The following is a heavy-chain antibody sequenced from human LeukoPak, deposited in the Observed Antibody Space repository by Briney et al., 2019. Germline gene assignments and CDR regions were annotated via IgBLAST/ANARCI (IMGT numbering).Heavy chain of an antibody. V-gene: IGHV1-2*02. CDR2: INPNSGGT. CDR3: ARDENRYYDILTGYQDY. J-gene: IGHJ4*02. Sequence: ASVKVSCKASGYTFTGYYMHWVRQAPGQGLEWMGWINPNSGGTNCAQKFQGRVTMTRDTSISTAYMELSRLRSDDTAVYYCARDENRYYDILTGYQDYWGQGTLVTVSS. CDR1: GYTFTGYY. D-gene: IGHD3-9*01.